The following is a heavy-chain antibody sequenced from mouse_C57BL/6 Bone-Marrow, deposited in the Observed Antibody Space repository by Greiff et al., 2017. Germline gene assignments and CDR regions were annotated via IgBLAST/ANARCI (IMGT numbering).Heavy chain of an antibody. D-gene: IGHD2-4*01. J-gene: IGHJ4*01. CDR1: GYTFTNYW. CDR2: MHPNGGSP. V-gene: IGHV1-64*01. Sequence: QVHVKQPGAELVKPGASVKLSCKASGYTFTNYWMHWVKQRPGQGLEWIGMMHPNGGSPDYNEKFKSEATLSGDKSSRTAYMELSSLTSEDSAVYYCARSYDYDDYSMDYWGQGTSVTVSS. CDR3: ARSYDYDDYSMDY.